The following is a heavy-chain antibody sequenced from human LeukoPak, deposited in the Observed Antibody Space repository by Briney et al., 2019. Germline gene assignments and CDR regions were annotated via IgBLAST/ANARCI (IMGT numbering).Heavy chain of an antibody. CDR2: IHYSGST. Sequence: SETLSLTCTVSGGSISSYYWSWIRQPPGKGLEWIGYIHYSGSTNYNPSLKSRVTISVDTSKNQFSLKLSSVTAADTAVYYCARDYSNSEAGWFDPWGQGTLVTVSS. J-gene: IGHJ5*02. V-gene: IGHV4-59*01. D-gene: IGHD4-11*01. CDR3: ARDYSNSEAGWFDP. CDR1: GGSISSYY.